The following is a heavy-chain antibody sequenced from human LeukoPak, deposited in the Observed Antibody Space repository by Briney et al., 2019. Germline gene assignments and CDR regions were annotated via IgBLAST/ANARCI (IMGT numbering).Heavy chain of an antibody. J-gene: IGHJ4*02. D-gene: IGHD6-13*01. CDR3: ATDPRIAAATGGDY. CDR1: GYTLTELS. CDR2: FDPEDGET. V-gene: IGHV1-24*01. Sequence: GASVKVSCKVSGYTLTELSMHGVRQAPGKGLEWMGGFDPEDGETIYAQKFQGRVTMTQDTSTDTAYMELSSLRSEDTAVYYCATDPRIAAATGGDYWGQGTLVTVSS.